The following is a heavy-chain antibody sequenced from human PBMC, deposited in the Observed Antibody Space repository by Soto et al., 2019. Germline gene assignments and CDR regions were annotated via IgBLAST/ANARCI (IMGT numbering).Heavy chain of an antibody. D-gene: IGHD4-17*01. Sequence: PGGSLRLSCAASGFTLSNAYMSWVRQAAGKGLEWVGRIKTKAEGGTTDYAAPVKGRFTISRDDSKNTLYLQMNSLKTEDTAVYYCTTVTVIDVHSDFWGQGILVTSPQ. J-gene: IGHJ4*02. CDR2: IKTKAEGGTT. CDR3: TTVTVIDVHSDF. CDR1: GFTLSNAY. V-gene: IGHV3-15*01.